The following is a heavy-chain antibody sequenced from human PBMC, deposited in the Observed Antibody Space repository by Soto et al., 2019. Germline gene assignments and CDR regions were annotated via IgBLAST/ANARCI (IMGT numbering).Heavy chain of an antibody. Sequence: SETLSLTCAVYGGPFSGYHWSWIRQSPGKGLEWIGEINRSGSTNYNPSLKSRVTISVDTSKNQFSLKLSSVIAADTAVYYCARGRTDSSGYYKVYYFDYWGQGSLVTVSS. CDR2: INRSGST. V-gene: IGHV4-34*01. CDR1: GGPFSGYH. J-gene: IGHJ4*02. D-gene: IGHD3-22*01. CDR3: ARGRTDSSGYYKVYYFDY.